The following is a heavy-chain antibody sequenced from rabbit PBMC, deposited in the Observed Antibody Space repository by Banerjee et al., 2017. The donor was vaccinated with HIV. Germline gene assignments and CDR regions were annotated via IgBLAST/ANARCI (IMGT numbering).Heavy chain of an antibody. D-gene: IGHD7-1*01. CDR2: IDGGSSGKT. CDR1: GFDLSNNQY. Sequence: QQLVESGGGLVKPGASLTLTCKASGFDLSNNQYMCWVRQAPGKELEWIACIDGGSSGKTYYSSWAKGRFTISKTSSTTVTVQMPSLTAADTATYFCARDYSGYSLFELWGPGTLVTVS. V-gene: IGHV1S40*01. CDR3: ARDYSGYSLFEL. J-gene: IGHJ6*01.